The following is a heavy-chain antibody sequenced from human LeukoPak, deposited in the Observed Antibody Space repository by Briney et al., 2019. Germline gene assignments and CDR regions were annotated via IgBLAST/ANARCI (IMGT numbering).Heavy chain of an antibody. CDR1: GGSITSYY. D-gene: IGHD2-15*01. V-gene: IGHV4-59*01. CDR2: IYYSGST. Sequence: SSETLSLTCTVSGGSITSYYWSWIRQPPGKGLEWIGYIYYSGSTNYNPSLKSRVTISVDTSKNQFSLKLSSVTAADTAVYYCARDASAGYCSGGSCYSGVPFDIWGQGTMVTVSS. CDR3: ARDASAGYCSGGSCYSGVPFDI. J-gene: IGHJ3*02.